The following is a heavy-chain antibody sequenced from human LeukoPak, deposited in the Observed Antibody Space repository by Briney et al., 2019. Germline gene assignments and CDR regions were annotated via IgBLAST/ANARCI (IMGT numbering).Heavy chain of an antibody. CDR1: GFTFSGYN. J-gene: IGHJ4*02. V-gene: IGHV3-48*01. Sequence: TGGSLRLSCAASGFTFSGYNLNWVRQAPGKGLDWVSYISSSGSTIYYANSVKGRFTVSRDNAKNSLFLQLNSLRAEDTAVYYSARDLDPLNYWGQGALLTVSS. D-gene: IGHD3/OR15-3a*01. CDR2: ISSSGSTI. CDR3: ARDLDPLNY.